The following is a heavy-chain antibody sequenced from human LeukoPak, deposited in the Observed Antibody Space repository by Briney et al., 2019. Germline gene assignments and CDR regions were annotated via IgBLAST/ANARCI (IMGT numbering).Heavy chain of an antibody. CDR3: ATEYYDFWSGRPNAFDI. Sequence: PSETLSLTCTVSGYSISSGYYWGWIRQPPGKGLEWIGCIYHSGSTYYNPSLKSRVTISVDTSKNQFSLKLSSVTAADTAVYYCATEYYDFWSGRPNAFDIWGQGTMVTVSS. CDR2: IYHSGST. V-gene: IGHV4-38-2*02. CDR1: GYSISSGYY. J-gene: IGHJ3*02. D-gene: IGHD3-3*01.